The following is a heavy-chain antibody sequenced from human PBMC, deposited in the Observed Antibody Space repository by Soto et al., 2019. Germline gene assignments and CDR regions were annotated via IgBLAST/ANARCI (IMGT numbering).Heavy chain of an antibody. J-gene: IGHJ6*02. CDR2: IIPIFGTA. V-gene: IGHV1-69*13. CDR1: GGSFISYA. D-gene: IGHD6-13*01. Sequence: SVKVSYKAAGGSFISYAIIWGRQAPGQGLEWMGGIIPIFGTANYAQKFQGRVTITADESTSTAYMELSSLRSEDTAVYYCAGGIAEAGYYYGMDVWGQGTTVTVSS. CDR3: AGGIAEAGYYYGMDV.